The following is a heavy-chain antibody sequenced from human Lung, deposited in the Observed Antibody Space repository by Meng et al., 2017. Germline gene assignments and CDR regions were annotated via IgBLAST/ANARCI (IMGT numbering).Heavy chain of an antibody. Sequence: QAQLQQGGAGLLKPSETLSLTCVVSGGSFSDYYWSWIRQPPGKGLEWIGEINHSGSTNYNPSLESRATISVDTSQNNLSLKLSSVTAADSAVYYCARGPTTMAHDFDYWGQGTLVTVSS. CDR1: GGSFSDYY. J-gene: IGHJ4*02. CDR2: INHSGST. V-gene: IGHV4-34*01. CDR3: ARGPTTMAHDFDY. D-gene: IGHD4-11*01.